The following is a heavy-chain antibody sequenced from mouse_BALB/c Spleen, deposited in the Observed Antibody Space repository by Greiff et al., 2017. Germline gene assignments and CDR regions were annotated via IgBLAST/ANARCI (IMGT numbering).Heavy chain of an antibody. Sequence: VQLVESGPGLVAPSQSLSITCTVSGFSLTGYGVNWVRQPPGKGLEWLGMIWGDGSTDYNSALKSRLSISKDNSKSQVFLKMNSLQTDDTARYYCARFQNYYGSPYAMDYWGQGTSVTVSS. J-gene: IGHJ4*01. V-gene: IGHV2-6-7*01. D-gene: IGHD1-1*01. CDR1: GFSLTGYG. CDR2: IWGDGST. CDR3: ARFQNYYGSPYAMDY.